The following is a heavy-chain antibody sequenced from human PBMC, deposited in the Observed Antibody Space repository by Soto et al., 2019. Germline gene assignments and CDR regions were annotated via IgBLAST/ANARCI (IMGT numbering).Heavy chain of an antibody. CDR1: GFTFSSYG. CDR2: IWYDGSNK. CDR3: SRVHYGDYLYYFAY. J-gene: IGHJ4*02. V-gene: IGHV3-33*01. Sequence: AGGSLRLSCAASGFTFSSYGMHWVRQAPGKGLEWVAVIWYDGSNKYYADSVKGRFTISRDNSKNTLYLQMNSLRAEDTAVYYCSRVHYGDYLYYFAYWAQGSPVTVSS. D-gene: IGHD4-17*01.